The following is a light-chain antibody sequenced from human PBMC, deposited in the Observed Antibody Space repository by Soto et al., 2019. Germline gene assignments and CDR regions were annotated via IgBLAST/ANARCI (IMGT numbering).Light chain of an antibody. V-gene: IGLV2-14*01. CDR2: DVS. CDR3: SSYTSSSTYV. Sequence: QSALTQPASVSGSPGQSIAISCTGTSSDVSAYNYVSWYQQHPGKAPKLMIYDVSNRSSGVSDRFSGSKSGNTASLTISGLQAEDEADYYCSSYTSSSTYVFGTGTKVAVL. J-gene: IGLJ1*01. CDR1: SSDVSAYNY.